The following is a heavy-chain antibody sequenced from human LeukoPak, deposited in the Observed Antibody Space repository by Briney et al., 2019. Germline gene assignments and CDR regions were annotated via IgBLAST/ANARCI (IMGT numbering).Heavy chain of an antibody. CDR3: ASVDIVAYYYGMDV. CDR2: IIPILGIA. CDR1: GGTFSSYT. D-gene: IGHD5-12*01. J-gene: IGHJ6*02. Sequence: GASVKVSCKASGGTFSSYTISWVRQAPGQGLEWMGRIIPILGIASYAQKFQGRVTITADKSTSTAYMELSSLRSEDTAVYYCASVDIVAYYYGMDVWGQGTTVTVSS. V-gene: IGHV1-69*02.